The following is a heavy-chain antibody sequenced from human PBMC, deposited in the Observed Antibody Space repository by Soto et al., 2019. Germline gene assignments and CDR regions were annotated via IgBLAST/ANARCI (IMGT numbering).Heavy chain of an antibody. CDR3: AKESFPRTVLDSSSHWGYA. V-gene: IGHV3-30*18. J-gene: IGHJ5*02. CDR2: ISYDGSHE. Sequence: QVQLVESGGGVVQPGRSLRLSCVASGFTLNTYGMHWVRQAPGKGLEWVALISYDGSHEYYADYVKGRFTISRDISKNTLFLQMNSLRPEDTAVYDCAKESFPRTVLDSSSHWGYAWGQGPRVTGSS. D-gene: IGHD6-6*01. CDR1: GFTLNTYG.